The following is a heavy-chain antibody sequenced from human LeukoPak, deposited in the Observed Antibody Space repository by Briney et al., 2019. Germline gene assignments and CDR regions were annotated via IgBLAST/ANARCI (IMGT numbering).Heavy chain of an antibody. Sequence: GGSLRLSCAASGFTFSSYAMSWVRQTPGKGLEWVSTISGSGGSTYYADSVKGRFTISRDNSKSTLYLQMNSLRAEDTAVYYCAKNAAAGRGRAFDIWGQGTLVTVSS. CDR2: ISGSGGST. D-gene: IGHD6-13*01. CDR1: GFTFSSYA. J-gene: IGHJ3*02. CDR3: AKNAAAGRGRAFDI. V-gene: IGHV3-23*01.